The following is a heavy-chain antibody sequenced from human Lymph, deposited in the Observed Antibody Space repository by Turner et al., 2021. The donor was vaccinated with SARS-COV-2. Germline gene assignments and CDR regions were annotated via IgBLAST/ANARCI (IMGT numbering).Heavy chain of an antibody. CDR1: GFTFGNAW. Sequence: EVQLVESGGGLVKPGGSLRLSCAAAGFTFGNAWMTWARQAPGKGLGWVGRIKTKTDGGTTDYAAPVKGRFTISRDDSKNTLYLQMNSLKTEDTAVYYCTTHSAPDYWGQGTLVTVSS. CDR3: TTHSAPDY. D-gene: IGHD6-13*01. J-gene: IGHJ4*02. CDR2: IKTKTDGGTT. V-gene: IGHV3-15*01.